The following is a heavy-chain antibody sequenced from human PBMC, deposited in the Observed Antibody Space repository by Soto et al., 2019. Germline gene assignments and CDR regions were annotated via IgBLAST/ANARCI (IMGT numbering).Heavy chain of an antibody. Sequence: GGSLRLSCAASGFTFSSYAMSWVRQAPGKGLEWVSAISGSGGSTYYADSVKVRFTISRDNSKNTLYLQMNSLRAEDTAVYYCATHTYITIFSPLGYWGQGTLVTVSS. J-gene: IGHJ4*02. V-gene: IGHV3-23*01. CDR3: ATHTYITIFSPLGY. CDR1: GFTFSSYA. CDR2: ISGSGGST. D-gene: IGHD3-3*01.